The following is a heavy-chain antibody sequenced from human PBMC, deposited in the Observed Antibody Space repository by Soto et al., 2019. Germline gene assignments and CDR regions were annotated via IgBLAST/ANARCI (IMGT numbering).Heavy chain of an antibody. CDR3: ARGGDILTGYLDAFDI. Sequence: ASETLSLTCTVSGGSISSYYWSWIRQPPGKGLEWIGYIYYSGSTNYNPSLKSRVTISVDTSKNQFSLKLSSVTAADTAVYYCARGGDILTGYLDAFDIWGQGTMVTVSS. CDR1: GGSISSYY. J-gene: IGHJ3*02. CDR2: IYYSGST. D-gene: IGHD3-9*01. V-gene: IGHV4-59*01.